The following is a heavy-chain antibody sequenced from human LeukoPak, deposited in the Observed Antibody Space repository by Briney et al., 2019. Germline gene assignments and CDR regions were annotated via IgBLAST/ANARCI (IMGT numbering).Heavy chain of an antibody. D-gene: IGHD2-21*02. CDR3: ARAGVVVTAIGAFDI. J-gene: IGHJ3*02. V-gene: IGHV3-30*03. Sequence: GGSLRLSCAASGFTFSSYGMHWVRQAPGKGLEWVAVITYDGSNKYYADSVKGRFTISRDNSKNTLCLQMNSLRAEHTAVYYCARAGVVVTAIGAFDIWGQGTMVTVSS. CDR1: GFTFSSYG. CDR2: ITYDGSNK.